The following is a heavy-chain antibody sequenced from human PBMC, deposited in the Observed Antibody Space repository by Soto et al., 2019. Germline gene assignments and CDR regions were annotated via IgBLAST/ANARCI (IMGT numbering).Heavy chain of an antibody. CDR1: GFTFNSYA. CDR3: AKSTVRPSALPLYFDD. CDR2: ISTSGGAT. J-gene: IGHJ4*02. D-gene: IGHD2-2*01. Sequence: EVQLLESGGGLVQPGGSLRLSCAASGFTFNSYAMNWVRQAPGKGLEWVSGISTSGGATYYAVSGKGRFTISRDNSKNTLYLQMNSLRAEDTAVYYCAKSTVRPSALPLYFDDWCQGTLVTVSS. V-gene: IGHV3-23*01.